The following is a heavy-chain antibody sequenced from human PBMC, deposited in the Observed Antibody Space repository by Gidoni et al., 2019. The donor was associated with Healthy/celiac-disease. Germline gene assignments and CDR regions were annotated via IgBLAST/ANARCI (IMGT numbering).Heavy chain of an antibody. J-gene: IGHJ6*02. CDR2: ISSSSSYI. Sequence: EVQLVESGGGLVKPGGSLRLSCAASGFTFSSYSMNWVRQAPGKGLEWVSSISSSSSYIYYADSVKGRFTISRDNAKNSLYLQMNSLRAEDTAVYYCARFIAAAYYYYYGMDVWGQGTTVTVSS. V-gene: IGHV3-21*01. CDR3: ARFIAAAYYYYYGMDV. D-gene: IGHD6-13*01. CDR1: GFTFSSYS.